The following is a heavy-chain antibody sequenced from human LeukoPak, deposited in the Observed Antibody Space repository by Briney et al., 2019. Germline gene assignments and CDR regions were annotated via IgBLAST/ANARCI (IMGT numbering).Heavy chain of an antibody. CDR1: GFTFSSYP. Sequence: GGSLRLSCAASGFTFSSYPMSWVRQAPGKGLEWVSSINDSGGNTYNADSVKGRFTISRENSKNTLYLQMNSLRAEDTAVYYFAKETRVAGWYSDYWGQGTLVAVSS. CDR3: AKETRVAGWYSDY. CDR2: INDSGGNT. V-gene: IGHV3-23*01. J-gene: IGHJ4*02. D-gene: IGHD6-19*01.